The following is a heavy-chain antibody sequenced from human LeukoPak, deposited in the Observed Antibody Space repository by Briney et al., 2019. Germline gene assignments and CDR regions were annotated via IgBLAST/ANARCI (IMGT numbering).Heavy chain of an antibody. CDR3: AADNWYSYRLFDP. V-gene: IGHV1-58*02. D-gene: IGHD5-18*01. CDR2: IVVGSGNT. CDR1: GFTFTSST. J-gene: IGHJ5*02. Sequence: SVKVSCKASGFTFTSSTMQWVRQTRGQRLEWIGWIVVGSGNTNYAQKFQERVTITRDMSTSTAYMELSSLRSEDTAVYYCAADNWYSYRLFDPWGQGTLVTVSS.